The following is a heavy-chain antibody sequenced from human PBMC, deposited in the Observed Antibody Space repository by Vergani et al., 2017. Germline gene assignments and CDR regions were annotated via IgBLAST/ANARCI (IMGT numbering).Heavy chain of an antibody. V-gene: IGHV4-61*02. D-gene: IGHD4-23*01. Sequence: QVQLQESGPGLVKPSQTLSLTCTVSGGPISSGSYYWSWIRQPAGKGLEWIGRIYTSGSTNYNPSLKSRVTMSVDTSKNQFSLKLSSVTAADTAVYYCARDRRVTQDYYYYMDVWGKGTTVTVSS. CDR1: GGPISSGSYY. CDR3: ARDRRVTQDYYYYMDV. J-gene: IGHJ6*03. CDR2: IYTSGST.